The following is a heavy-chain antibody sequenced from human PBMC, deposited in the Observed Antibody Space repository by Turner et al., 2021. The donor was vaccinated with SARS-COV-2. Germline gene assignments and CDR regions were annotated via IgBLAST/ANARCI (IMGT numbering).Heavy chain of an antibody. CDR1: GGSISSSSYY. CDR3: ARLPYYYDSSGPIDY. J-gene: IGHJ4*02. CDR2: VYYGGST. D-gene: IGHD3-22*01. Sequence: QLQLQESGPGLVKPSEPLSLTCTVSGGSISSSSYYWGWIRQPPGKGLEWIWTVYYGGSTYYNPSLKSRVTISVDTSKNQFSLKLSYVTAADTAVYYCARLPYYYDSSGPIDYWGQGTLVTVSS. V-gene: IGHV4-39*01.